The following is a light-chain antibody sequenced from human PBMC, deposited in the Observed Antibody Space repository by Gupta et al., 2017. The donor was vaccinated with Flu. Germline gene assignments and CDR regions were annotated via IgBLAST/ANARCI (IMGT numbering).Light chain of an antibody. CDR1: QSVSSD. V-gene: IGKV3-15*01. Sequence: GMATLSCRASQSVSSDLAWYPQKPGQAPRLLIYGASTRATGIPARFNGSGAGTEFALTISSLQSEDFAVYYCQQYNNWPPLTFGGGTKVEI. J-gene: IGKJ4*01. CDR2: GAS. CDR3: QQYNNWPPLT.